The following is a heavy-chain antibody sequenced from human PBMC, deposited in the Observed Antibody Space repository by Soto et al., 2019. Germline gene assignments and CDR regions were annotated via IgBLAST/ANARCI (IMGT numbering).Heavy chain of an antibody. V-gene: IGHV1-69*13. J-gene: IGHJ6*02. CDR1: GGTFSSYA. CDR3: AQGFYYDSSGYYYGMDV. Sequence: SVKVSCKASGGTFSSYAISWVRQAPGQGLEWMGGIIPIFGTANYAQKFQGRVTITADESTSTAYMELGSLRSEDTAVYYCAQGFYYDSSGYYYGMDVWGQGTTVTVSS. CDR2: IIPIFGTA. D-gene: IGHD3-22*01.